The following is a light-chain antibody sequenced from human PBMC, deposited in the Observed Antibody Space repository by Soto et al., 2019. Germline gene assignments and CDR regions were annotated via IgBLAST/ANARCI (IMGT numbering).Light chain of an antibody. CDR3: QQRSNWPST. J-gene: IGKJ1*01. V-gene: IGKV3-11*01. CDR2: DAS. Sequence: EIVLTQSPATLSLSPGERATLSCRASQSVSSYLAWYQQKPGQAPRLLISDASNRATGIPARFSGSGSGTDFTLTISSLEPEDFAVYYCQQRSNWPSTFGQGTK. CDR1: QSVSSY.